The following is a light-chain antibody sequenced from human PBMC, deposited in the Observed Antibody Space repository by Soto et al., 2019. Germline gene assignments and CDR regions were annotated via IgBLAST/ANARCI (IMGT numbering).Light chain of an antibody. CDR2: GAS. J-gene: IGKJ4*01. V-gene: IGKV3-15*01. CDR1: QSVSSN. CDR3: QQYNNWHTVT. Sequence: EIVMTQSPATLSVSPGERATLSCWASQSVSSNLAWYQQKPGQAPRLLIYGASTRATGIPARFSGSGSGTEFTLTISSLKSEDFAVYYCQQYNNWHTVTFGGGTKVDIK.